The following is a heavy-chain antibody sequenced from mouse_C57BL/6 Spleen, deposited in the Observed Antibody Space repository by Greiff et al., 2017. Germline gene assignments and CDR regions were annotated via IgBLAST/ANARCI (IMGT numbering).Heavy chain of an antibody. CDR3: VRDGQLEAGFDY. J-gene: IGHJ2*01. V-gene: IGHV10-3*01. CDR2: IRRKSSNSAT. CDR1: GFTFNTYA. Sequence: EVHLVESGGGLVQPKGSLKLSCAASGFTFNTYAMPWVRQAPGKGLEWVARIRRKSSNSATYYADSVKDRFTISRDDSQSMLYLQMNNLKTEDTAMYTDVRDGQLEAGFDYWGQGTTLTVSS. D-gene: IGHD3-2*01.